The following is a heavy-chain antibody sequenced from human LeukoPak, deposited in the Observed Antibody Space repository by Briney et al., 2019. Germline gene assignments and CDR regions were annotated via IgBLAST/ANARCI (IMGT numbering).Heavy chain of an antibody. CDR1: GYTFTGYY. CDR2: MNPNSGNT. Sequence: ASVKVSCKASGYTFTGYYMHWVRQATGQGLEWMGWMNPNSGNTGYAQKFQGRVSMTRNTSISTAYMELSSLRSEDTAVYYCAKSGYNRFDYWGQGTLVTVSS. V-gene: IGHV1-8*02. D-gene: IGHD5-24*01. CDR3: AKSGYNRFDY. J-gene: IGHJ4*02.